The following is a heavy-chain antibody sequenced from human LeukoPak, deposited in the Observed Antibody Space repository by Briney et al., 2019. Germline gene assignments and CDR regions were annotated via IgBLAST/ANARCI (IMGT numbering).Heavy chain of an antibody. CDR2: ISYDGSNK. CDR3: AKVDSSYDY. V-gene: IGHV3-30*18. CDR1: GFTFSSYG. J-gene: IGHJ4*02. D-gene: IGHD6-19*01. Sequence: GRSLRLSCAASGFTFSSYGMHWVRQAPGKGLEWVAVISYDGSNKYYADSVKGRFTISRDNSKNTLYLQMNSLRAEDTAVYYCAKVDSSYDYWGQGTLVTVSS.